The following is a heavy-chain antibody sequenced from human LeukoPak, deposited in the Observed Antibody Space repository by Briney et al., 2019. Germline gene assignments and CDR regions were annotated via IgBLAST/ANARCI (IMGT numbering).Heavy chain of an antibody. Sequence: GASVKVSCKASGYTFTSYGISWVRQAPGQGLEWMGWISAYNGNTNYAQKLQGRVTMTTDTSTSTAYMELRSLRSDDTAVYYCASVTIRITMTQKWFDPRGQGTLVTVCS. D-gene: IGHD3-22*01. CDR2: ISAYNGNT. CDR3: ASVTIRITMTQKWFDP. CDR1: GYTFTSYG. J-gene: IGHJ5*02. V-gene: IGHV1-18*01.